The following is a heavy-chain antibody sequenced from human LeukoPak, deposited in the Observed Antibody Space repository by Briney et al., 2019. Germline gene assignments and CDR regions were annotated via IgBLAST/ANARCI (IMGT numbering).Heavy chain of an antibody. D-gene: IGHD2-21*02. Sequence: PGGSLRLSCAASGFTFSSYAMSWVRQAPGKGLEWVSAISGSGGSTYYADSVKGRFTISRDNSKNTLYLQMNSLRAEDTAVYYCAKDAAIVVVTAIRVGAFDIWGQGTMVTVSS. J-gene: IGHJ3*02. CDR3: AKDAAIVVVTAIRVGAFDI. CDR1: GFTFSSYA. CDR2: ISGSGGST. V-gene: IGHV3-23*01.